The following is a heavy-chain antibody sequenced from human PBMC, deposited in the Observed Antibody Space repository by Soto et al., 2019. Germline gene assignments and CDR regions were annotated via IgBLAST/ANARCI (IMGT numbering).Heavy chain of an antibody. CDR2: ISSSSSYI. V-gene: IGHV3-21*01. CDR3: ARDPPHSSGWYGIDY. D-gene: IGHD6-19*01. J-gene: IGHJ4*02. Sequence: GGSLRLSCAASGFTFSSYSMNWVHQAPGKGLEWVSSISSSSSYIYYADSVKGRFTISRDNAKNSLYLQMNSLRAEDTAVYYCARDPPHSSGWYGIDYWGQGTLVTVSS. CDR1: GFTFSSYS.